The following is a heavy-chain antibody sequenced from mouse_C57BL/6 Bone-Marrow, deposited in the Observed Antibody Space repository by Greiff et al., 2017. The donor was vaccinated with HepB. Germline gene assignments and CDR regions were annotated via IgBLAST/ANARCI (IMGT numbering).Heavy chain of an antibody. J-gene: IGHJ2*01. CDR3: ARHPYCSNYAYFDY. D-gene: IGHD2-5*01. V-gene: IGHV5-9*01. CDR1: GFTFSSYT. Sequence: DVMLVESGGGLVKPGGSLKLSCAASGFTFSSYTMSWVRQTPEKRLEWVATISGGGGNTYYPDSVKGRFTISRDNAKNTLYLQMSSLRSEDTALYYCARHPYCSNYAYFDYWGQGTTLTVSS. CDR2: ISGGGGNT.